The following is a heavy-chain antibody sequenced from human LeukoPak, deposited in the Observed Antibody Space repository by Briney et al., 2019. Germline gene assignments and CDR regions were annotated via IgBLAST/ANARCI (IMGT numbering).Heavy chain of an antibody. CDR3: ARDYASGESNFDY. D-gene: IGHD3-10*01. CDR2: ISSSSSYT. J-gene: IGHJ4*02. V-gene: IGHV3-11*06. CDR1: GFTFSDYY. Sequence: GGSLRLSCAASGFTFSDYYMSWIRQAPGKGLEWVSYISSSSSYTNYADSVKGRFTISRDNAKNSLYLQMNSLRAEDTAVYYCARDYASGESNFDYWGQGTLVTVSS.